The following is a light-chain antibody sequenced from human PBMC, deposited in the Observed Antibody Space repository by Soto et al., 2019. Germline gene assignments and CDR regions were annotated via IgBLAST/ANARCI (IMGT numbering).Light chain of an antibody. V-gene: IGKV1-9*01. CDR2: EAS. Sequence: DIQLTQSPSLLSASVGDRVTITCRASHDISTYLAWYQQKPGKAPKLMIYEASTLQSGVPSRFSGSGSGTEFTLTISGLLPEDFAVYYCQQYNNWPPETFGQGTKV. CDR3: QQYNNWPPET. CDR1: HDISTY. J-gene: IGKJ1*01.